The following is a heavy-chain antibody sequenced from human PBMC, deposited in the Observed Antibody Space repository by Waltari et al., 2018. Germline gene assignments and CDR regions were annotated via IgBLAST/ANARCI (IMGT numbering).Heavy chain of an antibody. J-gene: IGHJ3*02. CDR2: SYTSGST. Sequence: QVQLQESGPGLVKPSETLSLTCTVSGGSISSYYWSWIRQPAGKGLEWIGRSYTSGSTNSTPHLKSRVTISVDTSKNHFSLKLSSVTAADTAVYYCAGYRGPYISSWDGSAFDIWGQGTMVTVSS. CDR3: AGYRGPYISSWDGSAFDI. CDR1: GGSISSYY. V-gene: IGHV4-4*07. D-gene: IGHD6-13*01.